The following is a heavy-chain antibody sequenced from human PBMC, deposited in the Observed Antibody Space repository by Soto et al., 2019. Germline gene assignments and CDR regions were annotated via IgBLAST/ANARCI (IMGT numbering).Heavy chain of an antibody. CDR3: ARGRYGDY. Sequence: QVNLVQSGAEVKKPGASVKVSCKVSGYAFTTYGFTWVRQAPGQGLEWMGWISAHNGNTNYAQKLQGRVTVTRDTSTSTAYMELRSLRSDDTAVYYCARGRYGDYWGQGALVTVSS. CDR2: ISAHNGNT. D-gene: IGHD1-1*01. CDR1: GYAFTTYG. J-gene: IGHJ4*02. V-gene: IGHV1-18*01.